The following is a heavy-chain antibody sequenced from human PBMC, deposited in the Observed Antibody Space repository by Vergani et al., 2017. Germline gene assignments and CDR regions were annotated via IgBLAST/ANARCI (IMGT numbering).Heavy chain of an antibody. Sequence: QVQLVQSGAEVKKPGSSVKVSCKASGGNFSSYAISWVRQAPGQGLEWMGGIIPIFGTANYAQKFQGRVTITADESTSTAYMELSSLRSEDTAVYYCARVAGNYYDSSGYSDYWGQGTLVTVSS. CDR3: ARVAGNYYDSSGYSDY. V-gene: IGHV1-69*12. J-gene: IGHJ4*02. CDR1: GGNFSSYA. CDR2: IIPIFGTA. D-gene: IGHD3-22*01.